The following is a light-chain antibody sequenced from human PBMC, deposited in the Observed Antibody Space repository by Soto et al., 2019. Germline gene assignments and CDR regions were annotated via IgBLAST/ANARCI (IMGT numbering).Light chain of an antibody. CDR2: GAS. J-gene: IGKJ4*01. V-gene: IGKV3-15*01. CDR3: QQYSNWPPLT. Sequence: EIVMTQSPATLSVSPGERATLSCRASQSVRSTLAWYQQKPGQAPRLLISGASTRATGVPVRFSGSGSGTEFTLTISSLQSEDFAVYYCQQYSNWPPLTFGGGTKVELK. CDR1: QSVRST.